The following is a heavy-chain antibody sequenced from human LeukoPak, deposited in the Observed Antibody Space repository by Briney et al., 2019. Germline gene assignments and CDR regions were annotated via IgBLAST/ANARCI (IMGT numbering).Heavy chain of an antibody. Sequence: SETLSLTCTVSGGSVSSDSHYWSWIRQPPGKGLEWIGYIYYSGSTNYNPSLKSRVTISVDTSKNQFSLKLSSVTAADTAVYYCARVTYYDFWSGYYTGIWFDPWGQGTLVTVSS. CDR3: ARVTYYDFWSGYYTGIWFDP. D-gene: IGHD3-3*01. J-gene: IGHJ5*02. CDR2: IYYSGST. CDR1: GGSVSSDSHY. V-gene: IGHV4-61*01.